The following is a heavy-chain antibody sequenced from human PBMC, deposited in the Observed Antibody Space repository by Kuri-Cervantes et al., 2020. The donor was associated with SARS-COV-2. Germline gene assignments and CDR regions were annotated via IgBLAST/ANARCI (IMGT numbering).Heavy chain of an antibody. V-gene: IGHV3-7*01. CDR1: GFTFRSCW. CDR3: ARDQHYYDSSGYYPYYFDY. Sequence: GESLKISCAASGFTFRSCWMSWVRQAPGKGLEWVAAIKPEGGEKHYVGSVKGRFTISRDNAKNSLYLQMNSLRAEDTAVYYCARDQHYYDSSGYYPYYFDYWGQGTLVTVSS. CDR2: IKPEGGEK. J-gene: IGHJ4*02. D-gene: IGHD3-22*01.